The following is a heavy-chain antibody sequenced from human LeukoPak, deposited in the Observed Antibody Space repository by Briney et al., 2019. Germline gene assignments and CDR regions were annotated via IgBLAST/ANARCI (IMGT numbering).Heavy chain of an antibody. CDR2: ISYDGSNK. Sequence: PGRSLRLPCAASGFTFSSYGMHWVRQAPGKGLEWVAVISYDGSNKYNADSVKGRFTISRDNSKNTLYLQMNSLRAEDTAVYYCAKGSAGYGMDVWGKGTTVTVSS. CDR1: GFTFSSYG. CDR3: AKGSAGYGMDV. D-gene: IGHD2-15*01. J-gene: IGHJ6*04. V-gene: IGHV3-30*18.